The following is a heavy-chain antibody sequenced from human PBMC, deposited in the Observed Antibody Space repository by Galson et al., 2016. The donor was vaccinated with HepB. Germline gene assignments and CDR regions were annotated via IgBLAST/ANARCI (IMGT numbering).Heavy chain of an antibody. V-gene: IGHV1-18*01. Sequence: SVKVSCKASGYTFISCGITWVRQAPGQGLESMGWISAYNGNKNYAQKLQGRVTLTTDTSTSTAYMELRSLSSDDTAVYYCARGPPDFAILAGYYHYYYGMDVGGQGTAVTVSS. CDR2: ISAYNGNK. J-gene: IGHJ6*02. CDR3: ARGPPDFAILAGYYHYYYGMDV. CDR1: GYTFISCG. D-gene: IGHD3-9*01.